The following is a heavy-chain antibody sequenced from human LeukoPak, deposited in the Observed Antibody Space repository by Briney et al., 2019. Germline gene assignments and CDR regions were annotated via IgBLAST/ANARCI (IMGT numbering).Heavy chain of an antibody. Sequence: ASVKVSCKASGYTFTSYGISWVRQAPGQGLEWMGWISAYNGNTNYAQKLQGRVTMTTDTSTSTAYMELRSLRSDDTAVYYCARGAKYYDILTGYRGSRALDYWGQGTLVTVSS. CDR1: GYTFTSYG. D-gene: IGHD3-9*01. CDR2: ISAYNGNT. V-gene: IGHV1-18*04. CDR3: ARGAKYYDILTGYRGSRALDY. J-gene: IGHJ4*02.